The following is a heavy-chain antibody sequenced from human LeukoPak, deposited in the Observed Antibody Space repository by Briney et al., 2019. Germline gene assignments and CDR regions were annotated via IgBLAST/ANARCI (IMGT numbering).Heavy chain of an antibody. D-gene: IGHD6-13*01. CDR3: VRWAGRLISSSWSDY. CDR2: FDPEDGET. CDR1: GYTLTELS. V-gene: IGHV1-24*01. Sequence: ASVKVSCKVSGYTLTELSMHWVGQAPGKGLEWMGGFDPEDGETIYAQKFQGRVTMTEDTSTDTAYMELSSLRSEDTAVYYCVRWAGRLISSSWSDYWGQGTLVTVSS. J-gene: IGHJ4*02.